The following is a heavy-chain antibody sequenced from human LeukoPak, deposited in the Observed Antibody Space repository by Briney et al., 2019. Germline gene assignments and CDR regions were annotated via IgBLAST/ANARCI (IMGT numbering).Heavy chain of an antibody. CDR1: GFTFSSYW. D-gene: IGHD5-12*01. CDR2: IKSDGSYT. J-gene: IGHJ4*02. Sequence: PGGSLRLSCAASGFTFSSYWMHWVRQAPGKGLVWVSPIKSDGSYTTYADSVKGRFTISRDNAKNTLYLHMNSLRAEDTAVYYCATGGSGYVSYWGQGTLVTVSS. V-gene: IGHV3-74*01. CDR3: ATGGSGYVSY.